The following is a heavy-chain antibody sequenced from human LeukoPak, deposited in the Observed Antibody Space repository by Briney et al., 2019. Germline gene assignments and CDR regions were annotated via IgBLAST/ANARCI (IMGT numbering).Heavy chain of an antibody. V-gene: IGHV3-21*01. J-gene: IGHJ4*02. Sequence: GGSLRLSCAASGFTFSSYSMNWVRQAPGKGLEWVSSISSSSSYIYYADSVKGRFTISRDNAKNSLYLQMNSLRAEDTAVYYCARCGEDYDFWSGIQYYLDYWGQGTLVTVSS. CDR3: ARCGEDYDFWSGIQYYLDY. CDR2: ISSSSSYI. D-gene: IGHD3-3*01. CDR1: GFTFSSYS.